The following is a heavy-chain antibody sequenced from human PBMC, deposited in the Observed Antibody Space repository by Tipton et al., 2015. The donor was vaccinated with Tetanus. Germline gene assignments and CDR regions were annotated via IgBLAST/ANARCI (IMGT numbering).Heavy chain of an antibody. CDR3: ARDRGLTTGGGIGMDV. CDR2: IYFNGST. CDR1: GGSVSSGSYY. D-gene: IGHD4-17*01. Sequence: LRLSCTVSGGSVSSGSYYWSWIRQPPGKGLEWIGYIYFNGSTKYNPSLKSRVAISVDASKTQFSLKLSSVTAADTAVYYCARDRGLTTGGGIGMDVWGQGTTVTVSS. J-gene: IGHJ6*02. V-gene: IGHV4-61*01.